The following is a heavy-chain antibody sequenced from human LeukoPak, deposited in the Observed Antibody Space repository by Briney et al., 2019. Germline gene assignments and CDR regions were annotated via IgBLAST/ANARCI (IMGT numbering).Heavy chain of an antibody. CDR1: GFTFSSYD. D-gene: IGHD3-9*01. CDR2: ISSSSRAT. CDR3: ARDVRYFPD. V-gene: IGHV3-48*02. J-gene: IGHJ4*02. Sequence: GGSLRLSCVASGFTFSSYDMIWVRQPPGKGLEWVSYISSSSRATYYADSVKGRFTISRDNGNMNSLLLQMSSLRDDDTAVYYCARDVRYFPDWGQGTLVVVS.